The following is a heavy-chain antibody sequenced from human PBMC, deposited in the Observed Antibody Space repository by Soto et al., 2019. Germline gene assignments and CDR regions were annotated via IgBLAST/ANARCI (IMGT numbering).Heavy chain of an antibody. V-gene: IGHV1-69*13. J-gene: IGHJ4*02. CDR1: GGTFSSYA. D-gene: IGHD5-12*01. Sequence: SVKVSCKASGGTFSSYAISWVRQAPGQGLEWMGGIIPIFGTTNYAQKFQGRVTITADESTSTAYMELSSLSAEDTAVYYCAKEGGRARGYNYGNTYFDYWGQGTRVTVSS. CDR3: AKEGGRARGYNYGNTYFDY. CDR2: IIPIFGTT.